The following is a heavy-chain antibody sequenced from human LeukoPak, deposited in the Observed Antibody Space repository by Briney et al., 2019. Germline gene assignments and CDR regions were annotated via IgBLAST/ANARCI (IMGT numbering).Heavy chain of an antibody. V-gene: IGHV3-53*01. CDR1: GFTVSSNY. J-gene: IGHJ4*02. CDR3: ARVVSSGWYYFDF. CDR2: IYSGDNT. D-gene: IGHD6-19*01. Sequence: PGGSLRLSCAASGFTVSSNYMSWVRQAPGKGLEWVSVIYSGDNTYYADSVKGRFTISRDNSKNTPYLQMNSLRAEDTAVYYCARVVSSGWYYFDFWGQGTLVTVSS.